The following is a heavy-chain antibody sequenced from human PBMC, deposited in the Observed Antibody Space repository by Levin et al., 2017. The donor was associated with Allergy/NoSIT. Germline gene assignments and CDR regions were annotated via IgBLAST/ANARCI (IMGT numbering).Heavy chain of an antibody. V-gene: IGHV1-69*06. CDR1: GGTFSSYA. Sequence: SVKVSCKASGGTFSSYAISWVRQAPGQGLEWMGGIIPIFGTANYAQKFQGRVTITADKSTSTAYMELSSLRSEDTAVYYCATDRRAELYYYYYGMDVWGQGTTVTVSS. J-gene: IGHJ6*02. D-gene: IGHD1-7*01. CDR3: ATDRRAELYYYYYGMDV. CDR2: IIPIFGTA.